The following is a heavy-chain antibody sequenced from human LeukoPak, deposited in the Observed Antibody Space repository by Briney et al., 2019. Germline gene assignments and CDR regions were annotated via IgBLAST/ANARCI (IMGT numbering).Heavy chain of an antibody. V-gene: IGHV4-4*07. CDR1: GGSISSYY. CDR2: IYGSGGT. CDR3: AREGIMIFGVVIPYYMDV. Sequence: SETLSLTCTVSGGSISSYYWSWIRQPAGKGLEWIGRIYGSGGTNYNSSLKSRVTMSADTSKNQFSLKLSSVTAADTAVYYCAREGIMIFGVVIPYYMDVWGKGTTVTVSS. J-gene: IGHJ6*03. D-gene: IGHD3-3*01.